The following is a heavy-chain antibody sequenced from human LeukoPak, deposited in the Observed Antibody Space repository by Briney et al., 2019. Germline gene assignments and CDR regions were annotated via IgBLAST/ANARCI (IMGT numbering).Heavy chain of an antibody. J-gene: IGHJ6*03. CDR2: IYYSGST. Sequence: PSETLSLTCTVSGGSISSYYWSWIRQPPGKGLEWIGYIYYSGSTNYNPSLKSRVTISVDTSKNQFSLKLSSVTAADTAVYYCARHELGAAAGADYYYYMDVWGKGTTVTISS. V-gene: IGHV4-59*08. CDR3: ARHELGAAAGADYYYYMDV. CDR1: GGSISSYY. D-gene: IGHD6-13*01.